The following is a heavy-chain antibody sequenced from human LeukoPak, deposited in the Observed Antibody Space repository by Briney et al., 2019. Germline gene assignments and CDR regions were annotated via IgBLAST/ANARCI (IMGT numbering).Heavy chain of an antibody. Sequence: ASVKVSCKASGYTFTSYYIHWVRQAPGQGLEWMGIINASGGSTSYAQKFQGRVTMTRDTYTRTVYMELSSLRSEDTAVYYCARAGGIYFDYWGQGTLVTVSS. CDR1: GYTFTSYY. CDR2: INASGGST. V-gene: IGHV1-46*01. J-gene: IGHJ4*02. CDR3: ARAGGIYFDY. D-gene: IGHD3-16*01.